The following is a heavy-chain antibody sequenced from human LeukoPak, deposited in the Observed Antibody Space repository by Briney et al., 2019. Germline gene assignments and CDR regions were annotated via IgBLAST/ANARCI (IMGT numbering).Heavy chain of an antibody. D-gene: IGHD5-12*01. CDR1: GFTFRDSW. Sequence: GGSLRLSCAASGFTFRDSWMSWVRQAPGKGLEWVANIKPDGTGKYCAGSVRGRFTVSRDNAKNSLYLQMNSLAAEDSAVYYCARVPDIVATVYFDCWGQGTLVTVSS. V-gene: IGHV3-7*01. CDR2: IKPDGTGK. CDR3: ARVPDIVATVYFDC. J-gene: IGHJ4*02.